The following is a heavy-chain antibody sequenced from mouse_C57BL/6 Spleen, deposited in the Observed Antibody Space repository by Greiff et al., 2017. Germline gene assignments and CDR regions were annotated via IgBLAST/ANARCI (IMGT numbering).Heavy chain of an antibody. CDR2: INPNNGGT. CDR1: GYTFTDYY. Sequence: EVQLQQSGPELVKPGASVKISCKASGYTFTDYYMNWVKQSHGKSLEWIGDINPNNGGTSYNQKFKGKATLTVDKSSSTAYMELRSLTSEDSAVYYCARSSNSYDYAMDYWGQGTSVTVSS. D-gene: IGHD1-1*01. J-gene: IGHJ4*01. V-gene: IGHV1-26*01. CDR3: ARSSNSYDYAMDY.